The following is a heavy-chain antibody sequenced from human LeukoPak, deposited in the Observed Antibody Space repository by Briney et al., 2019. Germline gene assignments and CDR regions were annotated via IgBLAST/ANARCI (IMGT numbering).Heavy chain of an antibody. V-gene: IGHV3-74*03. CDR2: ITSDGSST. J-gene: IGHJ4*02. CDR3: ARDTPQLGIDY. D-gene: IGHD7-27*01. Sequence: GGSLRLSCAASGFTFSTYWMHWVRQAPGKGLLWVSHITSDGSSTTYADSVKGRFTISRHNPKNTLYLQMNSLRDDDTAVYYCARDTPQLGIDYWGQGTLVTVSS. CDR1: GFTFSTYW.